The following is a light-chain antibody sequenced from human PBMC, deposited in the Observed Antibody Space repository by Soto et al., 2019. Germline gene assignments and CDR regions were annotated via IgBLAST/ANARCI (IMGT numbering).Light chain of an antibody. V-gene: IGKV1-5*03. J-gene: IGKJ4*01. Sequence: SRRTLSTSTLSASVGDTVTVTCRACQSISRWLAWYQHNPGKAPKLLIYKASSLESGVPSRLSGSGSGTEFTLTISSLQPEDCATYCSQPSDILPLSFCGGTNADVK. CDR3: QPSDILPLS. CDR2: KAS. CDR1: QSISRW.